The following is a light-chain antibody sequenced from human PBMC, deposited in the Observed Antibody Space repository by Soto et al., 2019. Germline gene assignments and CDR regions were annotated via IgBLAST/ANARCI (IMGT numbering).Light chain of an antibody. V-gene: IGKV1-39*01. J-gene: IGKJ2*01. CDR3: QQSYSTPHT. CDR2: AAS. CDR1: QRITTY. Sequence: DIQMTQSPSSLSASVGDRVTITCRASQRITTYLNWYQQKPGKTPKLLIYAASSLQSGVPSRFSGVGSGTDFTLTISSLQPEDFGTYYCQQSYSTPHTFGQGTKLEIK.